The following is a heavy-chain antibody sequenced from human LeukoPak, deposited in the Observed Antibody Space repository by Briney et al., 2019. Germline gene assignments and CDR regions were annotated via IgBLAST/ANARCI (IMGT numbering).Heavy chain of an antibody. J-gene: IGHJ6*02. V-gene: IGHV3-23*01. D-gene: IGHD1-1*01. CDR3: AKLGGKTASGAAYSGMDV. CDR2: ISRGGGST. CDR1: ELHA. Sequence: GGSLRLSCAASELHAMTWVRQGPRKGREWVSAISRGGGSTTYADCVKGRFTISRDKSNNPLYLQMNSLRVEDTAVYYCAKLGGKTASGAAYSGMDVWGQGTTVTVSS.